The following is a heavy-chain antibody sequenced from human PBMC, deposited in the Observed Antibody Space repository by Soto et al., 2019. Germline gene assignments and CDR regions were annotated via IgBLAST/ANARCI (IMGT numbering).Heavy chain of an antibody. CDR2: IWYDGSNK. Sequence: GGSLRLSCAASGFTFSSYGMHWVRQAPGKGLEWVAVIWYDGSNKYYADSVKGRFTISRDNSKNTLYLQMNSLRAEDTAVYYCARWDYGDYDIWFDPWGQGTLVTVSS. V-gene: IGHV3-33*01. J-gene: IGHJ5*02. D-gene: IGHD4-17*01. CDR3: ARWDYGDYDIWFDP. CDR1: GFTFSSYG.